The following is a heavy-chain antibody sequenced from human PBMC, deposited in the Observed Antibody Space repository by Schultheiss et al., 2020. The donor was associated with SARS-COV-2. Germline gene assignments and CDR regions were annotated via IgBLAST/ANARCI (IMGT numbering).Heavy chain of an antibody. Sequence: SETLSLTCAVSGYSISSGYYWGWIRQPPGKGLEWIGYIYHSGRPYYNPSLQSRVNISIDTSKSQFSLKLSSVIAADTAVYYCARGSGSYVDSWGQGTLVTVSS. CDR3: ARGSGSYVDS. V-gene: IGHV4-38-2*01. CDR2: IYHSGRP. CDR1: GYSISSGYY. J-gene: IGHJ4*02. D-gene: IGHD1-26*01.